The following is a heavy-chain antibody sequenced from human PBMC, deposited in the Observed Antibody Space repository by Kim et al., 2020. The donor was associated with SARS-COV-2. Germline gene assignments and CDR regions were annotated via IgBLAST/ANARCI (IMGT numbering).Heavy chain of an antibody. Sequence: SVKVSCKASGGTFSSYAISWVRQAPGQGLEWMGGIIPIFGTANYAQKFQGRVTITADESTSTAYMELSSLRSEDTAVYYCARDHDYGGNSGYYYYGMDVWGQGTTVTVSS. CDR1: GGTFSSYA. CDR2: IIPIFGTA. CDR3: ARDHDYGGNSGYYYYGMDV. J-gene: IGHJ6*02. V-gene: IGHV1-69*13. D-gene: IGHD4-17*01.